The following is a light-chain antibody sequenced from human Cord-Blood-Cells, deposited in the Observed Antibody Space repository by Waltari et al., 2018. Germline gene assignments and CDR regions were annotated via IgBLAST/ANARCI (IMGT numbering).Light chain of an antibody. J-gene: IGLJ2*01. Sequence: QSALTQPASVSGSPGQSFPISCTGTSSDVGGYNYVSWYQQHPGKAPKFMIYDVSNRPSGVSNRFSGSKSGNTASLTISGLQAEDEADYYCSSYTSSSTVVFGGGTKLTVL. V-gene: IGLV2-14*01. CDR2: DVS. CDR3: SSYTSSSTVV. CDR1: SSDVGGYNY.